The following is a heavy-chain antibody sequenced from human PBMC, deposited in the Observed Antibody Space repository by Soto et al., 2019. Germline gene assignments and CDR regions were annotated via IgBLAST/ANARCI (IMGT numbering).Heavy chain of an antibody. J-gene: IGHJ4*01. Sequence: PSETLSLTCNVSGDPITSYFWTWIRQPAGKGLEWIGHVFPGGPTSHNSSLKSQVSMSIDTSKNQFSLTLTSVTAADTAVYYCARTLSGFTYGSRQFYFDYWGHGTLVTVS. CDR1: GDPITSYF. CDR2: VFPGGPT. D-gene: IGHD3-10*01. V-gene: IGHV4-4*07. CDR3: ARTLSGFTYGSRQFYFDY.